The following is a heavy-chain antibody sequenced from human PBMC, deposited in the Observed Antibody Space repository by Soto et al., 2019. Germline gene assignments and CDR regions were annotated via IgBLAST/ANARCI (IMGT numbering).Heavy chain of an antibody. CDR3: ARDRGKITMVRGVHPPPYYYYYMDV. CDR2: IYYSGST. CDR1: GGSISSYY. Sequence: SETLSLTCTVSGGSISSYYWSWIRQPPGKGLEWIGYIYYSGSTNYNPSLKSRVTISVDTSKNQFSLKLSSVTAADTAVYYCARDRGKITMVRGVHPPPYYYYYMDVWGKGTTVTVSS. V-gene: IGHV4-59*01. J-gene: IGHJ6*03. D-gene: IGHD3-10*01.